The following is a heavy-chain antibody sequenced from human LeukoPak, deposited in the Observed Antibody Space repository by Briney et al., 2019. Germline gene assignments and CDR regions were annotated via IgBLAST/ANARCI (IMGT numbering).Heavy chain of an antibody. CDR3: ARDVRDGYFDY. J-gene: IGHJ4*02. Sequence: GGSLRLSCAASGFTFSSYSMNWVRQAPGKGLEWVSSISSSSSYIYYADSVKGRFTISRDNAKSSLYLQMNSLRAEDTAVYYCARDVRDGYFDYWGQGTLVTVSS. CDR2: ISSSSSYI. D-gene: IGHD5-24*01. V-gene: IGHV3-21*01. CDR1: GFTFSSYS.